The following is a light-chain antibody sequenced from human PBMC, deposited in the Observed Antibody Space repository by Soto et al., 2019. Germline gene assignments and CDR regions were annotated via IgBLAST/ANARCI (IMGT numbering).Light chain of an antibody. CDR3: QSYDSSLSGYV. CDR1: SSNIGAGYD. V-gene: IGLV1-40*01. CDR2: GNS. J-gene: IGLJ1*01. Sequence: QSVLTHPPSVSGAPGQRVTISCTGSSSNIGAGYDVHWYQQLPGTAPKLLIYGNSNRPSGVPDRFSGSKSGTSAPLAITGLQAEDEADYYCQSYDSSLSGYVFGTGTKVTVL.